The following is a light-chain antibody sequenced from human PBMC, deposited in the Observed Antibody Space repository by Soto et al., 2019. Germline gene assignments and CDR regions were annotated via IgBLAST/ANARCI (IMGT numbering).Light chain of an antibody. J-gene: IGKJ4*02. CDR2: LAS. CDR3: QYLNSFPLT. Sequence: SQLTPSPSSLSASVGDIVTITCRASQGIRNYLAWYQQKPGKAPNLLLYLASTLQGGVPSRFSGSGSGTDISLTISSLQPEDVATYYCQYLNSFPLTFGGGPKVELK. V-gene: IGKV1-9*01. CDR1: QGIRNY.